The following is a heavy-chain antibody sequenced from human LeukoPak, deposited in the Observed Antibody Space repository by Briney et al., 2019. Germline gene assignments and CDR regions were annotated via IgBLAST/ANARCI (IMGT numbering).Heavy chain of an antibody. Sequence: ASVKVSCKASGYTFTGYYMHWVRQAPGQGLEWMGWINPNSGGTNYAQKFQGRVTMTRDTSISTAYMELSRLRSDDTAVYYCARDQDYYGSGSYVNWFDPWGQGTLVTVSS. J-gene: IGHJ5*02. V-gene: IGHV1-2*02. CDR3: ARDQDYYGSGSYVNWFDP. D-gene: IGHD3-10*01. CDR1: GYTFTGYY. CDR2: INPNSGGT.